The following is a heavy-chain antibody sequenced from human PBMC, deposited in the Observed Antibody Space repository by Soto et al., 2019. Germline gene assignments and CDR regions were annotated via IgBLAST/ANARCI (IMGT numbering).Heavy chain of an antibody. CDR1: GYTFTSYA. D-gene: IGHD6-6*01. Sequence: QVQLVQSGAEVKKPGASVKVSCKASGYTFTSYAMHWVRQAPGQRLEWMGWINAGNGNTKYSQKFQGRVTITRDTSPSTAYMELSSLRSEDTAVYYCARWIAARYYYYGMDVWGQGTTVTVSS. J-gene: IGHJ6*02. CDR2: INAGNGNT. CDR3: ARWIAARYYYYGMDV. V-gene: IGHV1-3*01.